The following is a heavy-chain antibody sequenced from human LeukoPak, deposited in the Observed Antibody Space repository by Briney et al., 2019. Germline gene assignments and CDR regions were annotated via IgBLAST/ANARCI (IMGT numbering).Heavy chain of an antibody. Sequence: PGGSLRLSCVASGFSFSNYGMHWVRQAPGRGLEWLGVLSFDESQEYYAESVKGRFTISRDNSRKTVYLQMNSLRGDDTGVYYCTRGEEGWYFDVWGRGTMATVSS. CDR3: TRGEEGWYFDV. J-gene: IGHJ2*01. CDR2: LSFDESQE. V-gene: IGHV3-33*01. CDR1: GFSFSNYG.